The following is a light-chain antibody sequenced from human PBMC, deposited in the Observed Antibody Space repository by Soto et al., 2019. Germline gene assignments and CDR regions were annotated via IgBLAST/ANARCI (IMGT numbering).Light chain of an antibody. Sequence: AIQMTQSPSSLSASVGDRVTITCRASQDIRNDLGWYQQRTGQAPKLLISAASNLPSGVPSRFIGSGSGTDFTLTISSLQPEDFATYCCLQHSNFPFTFGQGTKLRVK. J-gene: IGKJ2*01. V-gene: IGKV1-6*01. CDR1: QDIRND. CDR2: AAS. CDR3: LQHSNFPFT.